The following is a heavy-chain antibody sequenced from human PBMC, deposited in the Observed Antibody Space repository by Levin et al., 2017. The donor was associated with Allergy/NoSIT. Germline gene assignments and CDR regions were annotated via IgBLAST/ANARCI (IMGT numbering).Heavy chain of an antibody. CDR1: GFTVSNNY. CDR3: ARDRKGLGSYWSDH. D-gene: IGHD3-10*01. Sequence: GGSLRLSCAASGFTVSNNYMSWVRQAPGKGLEWVSVIYTDGSTYYADSVKGRFTISRDNSKNTLYLQMNSLRAEDTAVYHCARDRKGLGSYWSDHWGQGTLVTVSS. V-gene: IGHV3-53*01. CDR2: IYTDGST. J-gene: IGHJ5*02.